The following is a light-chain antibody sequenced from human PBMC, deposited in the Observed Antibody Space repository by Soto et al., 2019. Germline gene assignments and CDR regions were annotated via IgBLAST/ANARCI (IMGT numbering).Light chain of an antibody. V-gene: IGLV2-14*01. CDR2: DVS. CDR1: SSDVGGYNY. CDR3: SSYTSSSTPYV. Sequence: QSVLTQAGSVSXSRGQSTTISCTGTSSDVGGYNYVSWYQQHPGKAPKLMIYDVSNRPSGVSNRFSGSKSGNTASLTISGLQAEHEADYYCSSYTSSSTPYVFGTGTKVTVL. J-gene: IGLJ1*01.